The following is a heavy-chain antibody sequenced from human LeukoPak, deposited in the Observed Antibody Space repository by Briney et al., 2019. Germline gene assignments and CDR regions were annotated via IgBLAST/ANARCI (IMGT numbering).Heavy chain of an antibody. D-gene: IGHD7-27*01. CDR1: GFTFSSYA. CDR2: ISGSGGST. J-gene: IGHJ4*02. V-gene: IGHV3-23*01. CDR3: AKDHPGRNWEPLKYYFDY. Sequence: PGGSLRLSCAASGFTFSSYAMSWVRQAPGKGLEWVSAISGSGGSTYYADSVKGRFTISRDNSKNTLYLQMNSLRAEDTAVYYCAKDHPGRNWEPLKYYFDYWGQGTLVTVSS.